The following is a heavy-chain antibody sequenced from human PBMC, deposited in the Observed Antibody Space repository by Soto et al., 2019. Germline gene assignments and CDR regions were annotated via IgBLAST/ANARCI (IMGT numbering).Heavy chain of an antibody. Sequence: QVQLVQSGAEVKKPGASVKVSCKASGYTFTSYYMHWVRQAPGQGLEWMGIINPTSGSTSYAQKFQRRVSMTRDTCTSTVYMEVSSVRSEDTAVYYCAGGGENGIFDYWGQGTLVTVSS. J-gene: IGHJ4*02. CDR3: AGGGENGIFDY. D-gene: IGHD1-26*01. CDR1: GYTFTSYY. V-gene: IGHV1-46*01. CDR2: INPTSGST.